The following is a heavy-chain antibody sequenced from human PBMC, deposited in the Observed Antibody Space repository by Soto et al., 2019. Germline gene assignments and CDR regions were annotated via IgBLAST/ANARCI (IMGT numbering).Heavy chain of an antibody. V-gene: IGHV3-74*01. CDR3: ARGTLGGSTSCSV. CDR1: GFTFRSYW. Sequence: GGSLRLSCAASGFTFRSYWMQWVRQAPGKGLVWVSRINSDGSYINYADSMKGRFTISRDNAKNTLYLQMNSLRAEDTAIYYCARGTLGGSTSCSVWGQGTLVTVSS. J-gene: IGHJ4*02. CDR2: INSDGSYI. D-gene: IGHD2-2*01.